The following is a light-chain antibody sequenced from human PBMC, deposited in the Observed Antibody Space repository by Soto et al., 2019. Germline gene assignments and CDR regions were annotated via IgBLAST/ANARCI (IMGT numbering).Light chain of an antibody. Sequence: QSALTQPRSVSGSPGQSVTISCTGPSSDVGGYKYVSWYQQHPGKAPKLMIYDVTKRPSGVPDRFSGSKSGNTASLTISGLQAEDEADYYCCSYSGTHTVVFGGGTKLTVL. J-gene: IGLJ3*02. V-gene: IGLV2-11*01. CDR3: CSYSGTHTVV. CDR1: SSDVGGYKY. CDR2: DVT.